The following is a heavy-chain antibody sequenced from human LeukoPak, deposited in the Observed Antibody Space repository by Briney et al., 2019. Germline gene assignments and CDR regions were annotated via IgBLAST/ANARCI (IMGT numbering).Heavy chain of an antibody. J-gene: IGHJ4*02. CDR1: GFTFSSYA. CDR3: AKDLKEGFCSTTSCYGIDS. CDR2: ISYDGSNK. D-gene: IGHD2-2*01. V-gene: IGHV3-30*04. Sequence: GGSLRLSCAASGFTFSSYAMHWVRQAPGKGLEWVAVISYDGSNKYYADSVKGRFTISRDNSKNTLYLQMNSLRAEDTAVYYCAKDLKEGFCSTTSCYGIDSWGQGTLVTVSS.